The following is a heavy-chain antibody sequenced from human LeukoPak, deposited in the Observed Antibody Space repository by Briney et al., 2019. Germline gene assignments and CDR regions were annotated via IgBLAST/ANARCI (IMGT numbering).Heavy chain of an antibody. Sequence: PSETLSLTCTVSGGSISSYYWSWIRQPPGKGLEWIGYIYYSGSTNYNPSLKSRVTISVDTSKNQLSLKLSSVTAADTAVYYCARERTVVTGGAFDIWGQGTMVTVSS. J-gene: IGHJ3*02. CDR1: GGSISSYY. V-gene: IGHV4-59*01. D-gene: IGHD4-23*01. CDR3: ARERTVVTGGAFDI. CDR2: IYYSGST.